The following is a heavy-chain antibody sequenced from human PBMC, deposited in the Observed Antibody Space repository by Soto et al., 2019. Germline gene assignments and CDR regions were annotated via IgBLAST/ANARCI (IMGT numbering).Heavy chain of an antibody. V-gene: IGHV2-5*01. D-gene: IGHD3-10*01. CDR3: AHRVNMARGPYIYFGP. J-gene: IGHJ5*02. CDR2: IYWNDEK. CDR1: GFSLTTGVG. Sequence: QITLKESGPTLVKPTQTLTLTCSFSGFSLTTGVGVGWIRQPPGKALEWLAIIYWNDEKLYNPSLKTRLTITKDTSKNQVVLTVTDMDPVDTATYYCAHRVNMARGPYIYFGPWGQGTLVTVSS.